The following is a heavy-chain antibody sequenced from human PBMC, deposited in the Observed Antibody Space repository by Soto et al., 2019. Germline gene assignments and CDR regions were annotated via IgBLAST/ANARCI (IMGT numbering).Heavy chain of an antibody. CDR1: GYTFTGYY. Sequence: ASVKVSCKASGYTFTGYYMHWVRQAPGQGLEWMGWINPNSGGTNYAQKFQGRVTMTRDTSISTAYMELSRLRSEDTAVYYCAIRSGSYYYGMDVWGQGTTVPVSS. D-gene: IGHD1-26*01. CDR3: AIRSGSYYYGMDV. V-gene: IGHV1-2*02. J-gene: IGHJ6*02. CDR2: INPNSGGT.